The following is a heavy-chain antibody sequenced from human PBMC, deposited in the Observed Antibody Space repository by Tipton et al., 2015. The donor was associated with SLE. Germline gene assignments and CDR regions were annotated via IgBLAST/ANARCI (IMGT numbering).Heavy chain of an antibody. V-gene: IGHV4-59*04. CDR1: GGSISSHY. CDR2: IYYGGNS. Sequence: TLSLTCSVSGGSISSHYWHWIRQSPGKGLEWIGNIYYGGNSYYKSSLKSRVTMSIDTSKNQFSLNLSSVTAADTAVYYCARDEYRYDTTGYHLLGHFDFWGQGTLVTVSS. CDR3: ARDEYRYDTTGYHLLGHFDF. D-gene: IGHD3-22*01. J-gene: IGHJ4*02.